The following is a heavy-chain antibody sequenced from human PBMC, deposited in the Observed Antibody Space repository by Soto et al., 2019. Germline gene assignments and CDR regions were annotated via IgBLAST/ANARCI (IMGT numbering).Heavy chain of an antibody. J-gene: IGHJ5*02. CDR3: ARDHYGNCAWFDP. V-gene: IGHV1-8*01. CDR2: MNPNSGNT. CDR1: GYTFPSYD. D-gene: IGHD3-10*01. Sequence: QVQLVQSGAEVKKPGASVKVSCKASGYTFPSYDINWVRQATGQELEWMGWMNPNSGNTGYAQKFQIRVTMTRNTCISPAYMELSGVRSEDTAVYYCARDHYGNCAWFDPWGQGTLVTVSS.